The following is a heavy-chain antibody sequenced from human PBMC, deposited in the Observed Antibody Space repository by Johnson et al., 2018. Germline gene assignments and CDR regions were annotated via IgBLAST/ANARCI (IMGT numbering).Heavy chain of an antibody. Sequence: QVQLQESGGGLVRPGGSLRLSCAASGFTLSDYYLSWIRQAPGKGLDWVSYSSRAGPIYYGDSVRGRFTISRDNAKNSLYLQMNNLRAEDTAVYFCAAWSGDSRDLEHWGQGTLVTVSS. D-gene: IGHD3-3*01. CDR2: SSRAGPI. CDR1: GFTLSDYY. CDR3: AAWSGDSRDLEH. J-gene: IGHJ1*01. V-gene: IGHV3-11*01.